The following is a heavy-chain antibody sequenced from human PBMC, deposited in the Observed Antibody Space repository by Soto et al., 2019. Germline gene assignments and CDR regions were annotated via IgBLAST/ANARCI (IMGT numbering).Heavy chain of an antibody. CDR3: ARRRGMELSNWFDP. D-gene: IGHD1-7*01. J-gene: IGHJ5*02. CDR2: IDPSDSYT. CDR1: GYIFTSYW. V-gene: IGHV5-10-1*01. Sequence: GESLKISCNGSGYIFTSYWISWVRQMPGKGLEWMGRIDPSDSYTNYSPSFQGHVTISADKSISTAYLQWSSLKASDTAMYYCARRRGMELSNWFDPWGQGTLVTVSS.